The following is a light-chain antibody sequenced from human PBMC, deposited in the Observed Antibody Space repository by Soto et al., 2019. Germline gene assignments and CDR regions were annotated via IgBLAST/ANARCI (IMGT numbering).Light chain of an antibody. J-gene: IGKJ2*01. V-gene: IGKV1-5*03. CDR3: QQYNSYSYT. CDR1: QSISSW. Sequence: DIQMTQSPSTLSASVGDRVTITCRASQSISSWLAWYQQKPGKVPKLLIYKASGLESGVPSRFSGSGSGTEFTLTISSLQPDDFATYYCQQYNSYSYTFGQGTKLEIK. CDR2: KAS.